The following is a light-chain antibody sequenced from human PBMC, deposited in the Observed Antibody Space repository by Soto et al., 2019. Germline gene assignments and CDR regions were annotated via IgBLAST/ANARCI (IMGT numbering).Light chain of an antibody. CDR2: EVS. CDR3: SSYTSSSTQV. CDR1: SSDVGGYNY. V-gene: IGLV2-14*01. J-gene: IGLJ2*01. Sequence: QPASVSGSPGQSITISCTGTSSDVGGYNYVSWYQQHPGKAPKLMIYEVSNRPSGVSNRFSGSKSGNTASLTISGLQAEDEADYYCSSYTSSSTQVFGGGTKLTVL.